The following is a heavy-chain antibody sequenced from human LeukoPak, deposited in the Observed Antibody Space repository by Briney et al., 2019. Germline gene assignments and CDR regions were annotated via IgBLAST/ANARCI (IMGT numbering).Heavy chain of an antibody. CDR1: GFTFSNSA. D-gene: IGHD3-22*01. V-gene: IGHV3-30-3*01. CDR3: ASEGFDTGGYYSPTHDY. CDR2: ISDEGSKK. Sequence: GGSLRLSCAASGFTFSNSAIHWVRQAPGKGLEWVAVISDEGSKKYFADSVKGRFTISRDNSKNTLYLQMNSLRAEDTAVYYCASEGFDTGGYYSPTHDYWGQGTLVTVSS. J-gene: IGHJ4*02.